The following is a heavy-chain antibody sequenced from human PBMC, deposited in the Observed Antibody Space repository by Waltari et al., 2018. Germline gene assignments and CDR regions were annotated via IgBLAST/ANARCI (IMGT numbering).Heavy chain of an antibody. CDR1: EYIFTAFY. CDR2: INPNTGGT. V-gene: IGHV1-2*06. Sequence: QGQLVQSGAEVKKPGASLKVSCKASEYIFTAFYIHWVRQAPGRGLEWMGRINPNTGGTNLAESFQGRVTVTRDTSITTAYMELTRLTSDDTAMYYCAREVVAVDFDYWGQGTLVTVSS. CDR3: AREVVAVDFDY. D-gene: IGHD2-2*01. J-gene: IGHJ4*02.